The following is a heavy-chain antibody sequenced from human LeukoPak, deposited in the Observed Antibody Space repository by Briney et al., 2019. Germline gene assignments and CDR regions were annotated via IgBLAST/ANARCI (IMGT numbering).Heavy chain of an antibody. CDR2: ISYDGSNK. Sequence: GRSLRLSCAASGFTFSSYAMHWVRQAPGKGLEWVAVISYDGSNKYYADSVKGRFTISRDNSKNTLYLQMNSLRAEDTAVYYCAREGYDILTDSLDYWGQGTLVTVSS. V-gene: IGHV3-30-3*01. CDR1: GFTFSSYA. CDR3: AREGYDILTDSLDY. D-gene: IGHD3-9*01. J-gene: IGHJ4*02.